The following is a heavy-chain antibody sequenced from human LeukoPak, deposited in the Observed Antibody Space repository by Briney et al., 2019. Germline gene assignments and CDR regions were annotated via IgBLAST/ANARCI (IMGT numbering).Heavy chain of an antibody. CDR2: ISGSGSST. CDR1: GFTFSRYA. D-gene: IGHD3-10*01. V-gene: IGHV3-23*01. Sequence: GGSLRLSCAASGFTFSRYAMSWVRQAPGRGLEWFSAISGSGSSTHYGDSVKGRSTISRDNSRNTLYLQLNRLRAEDTAVYYCAKLLRGVIVPYFDYWGQGTLVTVSS. CDR3: AKLLRGVIVPYFDY. J-gene: IGHJ4*02.